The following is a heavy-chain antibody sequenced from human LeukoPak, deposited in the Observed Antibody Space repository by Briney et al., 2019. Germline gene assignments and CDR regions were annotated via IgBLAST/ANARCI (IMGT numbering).Heavy chain of an antibody. Sequence: PGGSLRLSCAVSGFTFSSYYMRWVRQAPGKGLEWVSAISGSGGSTYYADSVKGRLTISRDNSKNTLYLQMNSLRAEDTAVYYCASGSDFDYWGQGTLVTVSS. CDR3: ASGSDFDY. CDR2: ISGSGGST. J-gene: IGHJ4*02. CDR1: GFTFSSYY. V-gene: IGHV3-23*01.